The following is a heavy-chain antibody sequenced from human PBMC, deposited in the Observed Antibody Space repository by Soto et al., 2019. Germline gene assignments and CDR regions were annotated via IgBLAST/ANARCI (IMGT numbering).Heavy chain of an antibody. Sequence: QVQLVESGGGVVQPGGSLRLSCAASGFTFNTYTIDWVRQVPGKGLEWVAVISYDGSKIFYGDSVKGRFTISRDNSKNTLYLQLNSLRPEDTAIYHCARVSGFYFYAMDVWGQGTSVTVSS. CDR1: GFTFNTYT. CDR3: ARVSGFYFYAMDV. D-gene: IGHD3-3*01. CDR2: ISYDGSKI. J-gene: IGHJ6*02. V-gene: IGHV3-30*01.